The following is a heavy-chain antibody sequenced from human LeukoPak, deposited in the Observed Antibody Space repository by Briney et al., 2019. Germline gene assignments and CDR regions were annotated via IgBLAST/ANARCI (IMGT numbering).Heavy chain of an antibody. D-gene: IGHD2-21*02. CDR2: IRNKANSYTT. Sequence: GRSLRLSCAASEFTFSSYGMHWVRQAPGKGLEWVGRIRNKANSYTTEYAASVKGRFTISRDDSKNSLYLQMNSLKIEDTAVYYCARGLRGLDIWGQGTMATVSS. CDR3: ARGLRGLDI. J-gene: IGHJ3*02. CDR1: EFTFSSYG. V-gene: IGHV3-72*01.